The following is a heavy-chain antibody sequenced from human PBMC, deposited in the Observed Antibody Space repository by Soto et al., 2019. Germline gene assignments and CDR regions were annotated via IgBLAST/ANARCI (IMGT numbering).Heavy chain of an antibody. J-gene: IGHJ5*02. CDR2: VSGSGGSA. Sequence: GRSLRLSCAASGFIFGSYAMSWVRQAPGKGLEWVSTVSGSGGSAYYADSVKGRITISRDNSKNTVYLQMNSLRADDTAVYYCAKEIGYSGTPWFDHWGQGTQVTLSS. V-gene: IGHV3-23*01. D-gene: IGHD5-12*01. CDR1: GFIFGSYA. CDR3: AKEIGYSGTPWFDH.